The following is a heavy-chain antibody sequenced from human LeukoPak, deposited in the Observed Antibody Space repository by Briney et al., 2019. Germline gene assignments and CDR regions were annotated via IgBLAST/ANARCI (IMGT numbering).Heavy chain of an antibody. CDR1: GFIFSDYA. CDR2: IISDGSTT. D-gene: IGHD4-17*01. Sequence: GGSLRLSCAASGFIFSDYAMHWVRQAPGKGLVWVSRIISDGSTTDYADSVKGRFTISRDNAKNTLYLQMNSLRAEDTALYYCAKDRSPTVTEGWFDPWGQGTLVTVSS. V-gene: IGHV3-74*01. J-gene: IGHJ5*02. CDR3: AKDRSPTVTEGWFDP.